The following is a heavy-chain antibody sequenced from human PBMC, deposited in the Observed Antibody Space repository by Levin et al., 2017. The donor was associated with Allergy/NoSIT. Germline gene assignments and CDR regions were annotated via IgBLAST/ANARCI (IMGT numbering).Heavy chain of an antibody. Sequence: GGSLRLSCAASGFPFRTYGMNWVRQAPGKGLEWVSYISSSSSPIYYADSVKGRFTISRDNAKNSLYLQMNSLRDEDTAVYYCARDLGAATGTITLDYWGQGTLVTVSS. CDR3: ARDLGAATGTITLDY. V-gene: IGHV3-48*02. D-gene: IGHD6-13*01. CDR2: ISSSSSPI. CDR1: GFPFRTYG. J-gene: IGHJ4*02.